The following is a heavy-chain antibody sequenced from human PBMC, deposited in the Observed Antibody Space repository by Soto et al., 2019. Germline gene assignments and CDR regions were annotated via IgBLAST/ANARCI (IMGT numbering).Heavy chain of an antibody. D-gene: IGHD2-2*02. Sequence: SETLSLTCAVYGGSFSGYYWSWIRQPPGKGLEWMGEINHSGSTYYNPSLKSRVTISVDTSKNQFALKLSSVNAADTAVYYCAGNLDCSSTSCYRNDPYFAYWGQGPMVT. CDR1: GGSFSGYY. V-gene: IGHV4-34*01. J-gene: IGHJ4*02. CDR2: INHSGST. CDR3: AGNLDCSSTSCYRNDPYFAY.